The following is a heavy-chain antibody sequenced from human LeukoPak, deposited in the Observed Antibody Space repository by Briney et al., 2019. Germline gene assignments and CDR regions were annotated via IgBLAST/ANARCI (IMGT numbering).Heavy chain of an antibody. V-gene: IGHV4-31*03. CDR1: GGSISSGGYY. CDR3: ARAPYDFWSGYYPHFDY. J-gene: IGHJ4*02. CDR2: INHSGST. Sequence: SETLSLTCTVSGGSISSGGYYWSWIRQHPGKGLEWIGEINHSGSTNYNPSLKSRVTISVDTSKNQFSLKLSSVTAADTAVYYCARAPYDFWSGYYPHFDYWGQGTLVTVSS. D-gene: IGHD3-3*01.